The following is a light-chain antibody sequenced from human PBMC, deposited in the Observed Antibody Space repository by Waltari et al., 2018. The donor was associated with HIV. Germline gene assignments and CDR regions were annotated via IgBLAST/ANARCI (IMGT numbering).Light chain of an antibody. Sequence: SSELTQDPAVSVALGQTVRITCQGDSLRDYYATWYQQKPGQAPALVIYGHNTRPSVVADRFSGSSSGNTASLTITGAQAEDEADYYCYSRDTSGNHVLFGGGTKLTVL. CDR1: SLRDYY. V-gene: IGLV3-19*01. CDR2: GHN. CDR3: YSRDTSGNHVL. J-gene: IGLJ2*01.